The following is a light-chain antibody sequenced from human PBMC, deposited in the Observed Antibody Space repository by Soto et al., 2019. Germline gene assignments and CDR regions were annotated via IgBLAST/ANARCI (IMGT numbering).Light chain of an antibody. CDR1: SSDVGSYNL. J-gene: IGLJ2*01. CDR3: CSYAGSSTVV. CDR2: EVS. Sequence: QSALTQPASVSGSPGQSITMSCTGTSSDVGSYNLVSWYQQHPGKAPKLMIYEVSKRPSGVSNRFSGSKSGNTASLTISGLQAEDEADYYCCSYAGSSTVVFGGGPQLTVL. V-gene: IGLV2-23*02.